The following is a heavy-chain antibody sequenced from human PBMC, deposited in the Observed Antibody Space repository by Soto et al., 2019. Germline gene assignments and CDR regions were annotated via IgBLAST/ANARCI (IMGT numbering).Heavy chain of an antibody. V-gene: IGHV4-30-4*01. CDR2: IYYSGST. CDR1: GGSISSGDYY. CDR3: ARVRIKYCSSTGCYRGEFDP. J-gene: IGHJ5*02. Sequence: SETLSLTCTVSGGSISSGDYYWSWIRQPPGKGLEWIVYIYYSGSTYYNPSLKSRVTISVDTSKNEFSLKLSSVTDADTAVYYCARVRIKYCSSTGCYRGEFDPWGQGTLVTVSS. D-gene: IGHD2-2*02.